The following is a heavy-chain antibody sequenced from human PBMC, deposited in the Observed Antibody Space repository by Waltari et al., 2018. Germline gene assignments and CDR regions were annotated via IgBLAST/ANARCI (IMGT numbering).Heavy chain of an antibody. Sequence: QLQLQASGPGLVKPSETLSLTCTVSAGSISSSSYYWGWIRQPPGKGLEWIGSIYYSGSTYYNPSLKSRVTISVDTSKNQFSLKLSSVTAADTAVYYCAMIVGTVDYWGQGTLVTVSS. CDR2: IYYSGST. CDR1: AGSISSSSYY. V-gene: IGHV4-39*01. CDR3: AMIVGTVDY. J-gene: IGHJ4*02. D-gene: IGHD3-22*01.